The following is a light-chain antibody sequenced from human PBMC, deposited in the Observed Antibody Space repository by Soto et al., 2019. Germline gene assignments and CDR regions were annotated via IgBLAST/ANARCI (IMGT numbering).Light chain of an antibody. CDR3: QQYAGSPIT. V-gene: IGKV3-20*01. CDR1: QSVSSS. CDR2: DAS. J-gene: IGKJ5*01. Sequence: EIVLTQSPGTLSLSPGERATLSCRASQSVSSSLAWYQQKRGLAPTLLISDASSRASGVPARFSGGGSGTDFTLTIRRLEPEDFALYYCQQYAGSPITFGQGTRLE.